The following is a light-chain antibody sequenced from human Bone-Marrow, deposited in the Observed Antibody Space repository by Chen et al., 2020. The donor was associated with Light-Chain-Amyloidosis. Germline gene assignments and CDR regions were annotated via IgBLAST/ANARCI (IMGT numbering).Light chain of an antibody. Sequence: SYELTQPPSVSVSPGQTARITCSGDDLPTKYAYWYKQKPDQPPVLVIHRDTERPSGISERFSGSSSGTTATLTISGVQAEDEADYHCQSADSSGTYEVIFGGGTKLTVL. V-gene: IGLV3-25*03. CDR1: DLPTKY. CDR3: QSADSSGTYEVI. CDR2: RDT. J-gene: IGLJ2*01.